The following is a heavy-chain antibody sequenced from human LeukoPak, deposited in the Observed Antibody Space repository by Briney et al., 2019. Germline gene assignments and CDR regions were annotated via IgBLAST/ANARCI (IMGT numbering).Heavy chain of an antibody. CDR2: ISGSGGST. CDR1: GFTFSSYA. V-gene: IGHV3-23*01. CDR3: AKKPGPLSELPQYYFDY. Sequence: GGSLRLSCAASGFTFSSYAMSWVRQAPGKGLEWVSAISGSGGSTYYADSVKGRFTISRDNSKNTPYLQMNSMRAQDTAVYYCAKKPGPLSELPQYYFDYWGQGTLVTVSS. J-gene: IGHJ4*02. D-gene: IGHD1-26*01.